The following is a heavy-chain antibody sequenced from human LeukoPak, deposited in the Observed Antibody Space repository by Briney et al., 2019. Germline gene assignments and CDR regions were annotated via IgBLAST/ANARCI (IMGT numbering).Heavy chain of an antibody. CDR3: ARSYSSGRYYLYYMDV. D-gene: IGHD6-19*01. V-gene: IGHV1-2*02. CDR2: INPNSGGT. CDR1: GYTFAGYY. Sequence: ASVKVSCKASGYTFAGYYMHWVRQAPGQGLEWMGWINPNSGGTNYAQKFQGRVTMTRDTSISTAYMELSRLRSDDTAVYYCARSYSSGRYYLYYMDVWGKGTTVTVSS. J-gene: IGHJ6*03.